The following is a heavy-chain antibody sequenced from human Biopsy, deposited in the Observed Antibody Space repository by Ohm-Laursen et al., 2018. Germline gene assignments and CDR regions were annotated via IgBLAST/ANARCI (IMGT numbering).Heavy chain of an antibody. CDR3: ARVPAYPSIDGYYGLDL. V-gene: IGHV1-2*02. D-gene: IGHD3-9*01. J-gene: IGHJ6*02. CDR2: INPNSGNA. Sequence: ASVKVSCKTSGYTFTGYYIHWVRQAPGHGLEWMGWINPNSGNANYAQSFRGRLTVTRDTSISTAYMELTSLTFDDTAIYYCARVPAYPSIDGYYGLDLWGQGTTVIVSS. CDR1: GYTFTGYY.